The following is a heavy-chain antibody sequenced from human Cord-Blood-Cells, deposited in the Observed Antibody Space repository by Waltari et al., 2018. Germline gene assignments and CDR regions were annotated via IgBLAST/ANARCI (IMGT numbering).Heavy chain of an antibody. J-gene: IGHJ6*02. D-gene: IGHD2-8*01. Sequence: EVQLVQSGAEVKKPGESLKISCKGSGYSFTSYWIGWVRQMPGKGLEWMGIIYPGDSDTRYSPSVQGQVTISADKSISTAYLQWSSLKASDTAMYYCARRGSQTPNLYYYYYGMDVWGQGTTVTVSS. CDR3: ARRGSQTPNLYYYYYGMDV. V-gene: IGHV5-51*01. CDR1: GYSFTSYW. CDR2: IYPGDSDT.